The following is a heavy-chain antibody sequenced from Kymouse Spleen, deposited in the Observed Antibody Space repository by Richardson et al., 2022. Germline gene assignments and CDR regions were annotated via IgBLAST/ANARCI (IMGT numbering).Heavy chain of an antibody. D-gene: IGHD3-9*01. V-gene: IGHV3-74*01. CDR1: GFTFSSYW. CDR2: INSDGSST. Sequence: EVQLVESGGGLVQPGGSLRLSCAASGFTFSSYWMHWVRQAPGKGLVWVSRINSDGSSTSYADSVKGRFTISRDNAKNTLYLQMNSLRAEDTAVYYCARADVLRYFDSRLYYYYGMDVWGQGTTVTVSS. J-gene: IGHJ6*02. CDR3: ARADVLRYFDSRLYYYYGMDV.